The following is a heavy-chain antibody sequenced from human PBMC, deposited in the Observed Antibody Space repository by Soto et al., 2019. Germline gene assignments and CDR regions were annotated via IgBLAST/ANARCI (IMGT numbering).Heavy chain of an antibody. V-gene: IGHV4-39*01. CDR1: GVSISNSSYY. CDR3: ARPGSN. CDR2: IYYSGIT. J-gene: IGHJ4*02. Sequence: QLQLQESGPGLVKPSETLSLTCTVSGVSISNSSYYWGWIRRPPGKGLEWIGTIYYSGITYYNPSLKSRVTISVDTSKNQFSLKLTSVTAAATAVYYCARPGSNWGQGTLVTVSS.